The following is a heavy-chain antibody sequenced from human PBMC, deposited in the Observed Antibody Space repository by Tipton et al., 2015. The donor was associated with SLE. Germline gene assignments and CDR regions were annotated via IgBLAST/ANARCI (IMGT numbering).Heavy chain of an antibody. CDR3: ARDIVVVPAAWAWFDP. J-gene: IGHJ5*02. Sequence: TLSLTCTVSGGSISSYYWSWIRQPPGKGLEWIGYIYYSGSTNYNPSLRSRVTISVDTSKNQFSLKVSSVTAADTAVYYCARDIVVVPAAWAWFDPWGQGTLVTVSS. CDR2: IYYSGST. D-gene: IGHD2-2*01. CDR1: GGSISSYY. V-gene: IGHV4-59*12.